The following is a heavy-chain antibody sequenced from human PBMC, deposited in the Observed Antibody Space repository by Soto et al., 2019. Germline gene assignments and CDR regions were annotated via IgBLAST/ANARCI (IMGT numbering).Heavy chain of an antibody. V-gene: IGHV4-59*01. CDR2: IYYSGST. D-gene: IGHD6-13*01. J-gene: IGHJ6*03. CDR3: ATTLMQHGPFYYYYYMDV. Sequence: QVQLQESGPGLVKPSETLSLTCTVSGGSISSYYWSWIRQPPGKGLEWIGYIYYSGSTNYNPSLKSRVTISVDTSKNQFALKLSSVTAADTAVYYCATTLMQHGPFYYYYYMDVWGKGTTVTVSS. CDR1: GGSISSYY.